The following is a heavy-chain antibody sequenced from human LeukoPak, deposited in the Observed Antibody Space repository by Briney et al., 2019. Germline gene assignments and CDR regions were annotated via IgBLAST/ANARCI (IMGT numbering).Heavy chain of an antibody. V-gene: IGHV3-72*01. J-gene: IGHJ4*02. CDR2: TRNKANSYTT. CDR1: GFTLSDHY. D-gene: IGHD3-10*01. CDR3: AKEIWFGEGFDY. Sequence: GGSLRLSCAASGFTLSDHYMDWVRQAPGKGLEWVGRTRNKANSYTTEYAASVKGRFTISRDDSKSSLYLQMNSLKTEDTAVYYCAKEIWFGEGFDYWGQGTLVTVSS.